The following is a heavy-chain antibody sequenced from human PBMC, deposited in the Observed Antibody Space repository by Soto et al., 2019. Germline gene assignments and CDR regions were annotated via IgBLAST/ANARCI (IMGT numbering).Heavy chain of an antibody. CDR2: IYYSGST. CDR3: ARKVSRGSHPFFVLVPPAKDYYYYSGMEV. J-gene: IGHJ6*02. V-gene: IGHV4-39*01. Sequence: SETLSLTCTVSGGSISSSSYYWGWIRQPPGKGLEWIGSIYYSGSTYYNPSLKSRVTISVDTSKNQFSLKLSSVTAADTAVYYCARKVSRGSHPFFVLVPPAKDYYYYSGMEVWGQGTTVTVS. D-gene: IGHD2-2*01. CDR1: GGSISSSSYY.